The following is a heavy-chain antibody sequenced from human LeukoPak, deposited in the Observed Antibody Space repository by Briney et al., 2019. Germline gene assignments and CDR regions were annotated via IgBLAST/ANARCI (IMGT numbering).Heavy chain of an antibody. CDR2: IYYSGST. CDR3: ARGYNWNEDAFDI. D-gene: IGHD1-1*01. J-gene: IGHJ3*02. V-gene: IGHV4-61*01. Sequence: SETLSLTCTVSGYSISTGYYWSWIRQPPGKGLEWIGYIYYSGSTNYNPSFKSRVTISVDTSKNQFSLKLSSVTAADTAVYYCARGYNWNEDAFDIWGQGTMVTVSS. CDR1: GYSISTGYY.